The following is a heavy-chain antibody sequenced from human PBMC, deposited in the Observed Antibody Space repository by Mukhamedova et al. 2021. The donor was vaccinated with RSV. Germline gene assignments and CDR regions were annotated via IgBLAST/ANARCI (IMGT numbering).Heavy chain of an antibody. V-gene: IGHV3-23*01. CDR2: ISPSAGST. CDR3: AKGLYSYDSSGYFLFDH. J-gene: IGHJ4*02. Sequence: QTPGKGLEWASTISPSAGSTHYADSVEGRFTISRDNSKSTLYLQMNSLRAEDTAEYFCAKGLYSYDSSGYFLFDHWGQGTLVTVS. D-gene: IGHD3-22*01.